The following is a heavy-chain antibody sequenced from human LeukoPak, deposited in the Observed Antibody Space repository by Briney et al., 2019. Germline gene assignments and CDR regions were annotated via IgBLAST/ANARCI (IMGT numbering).Heavy chain of an antibody. CDR2: FSAYNGNT. CDR3: ARGLDTAMDAFDY. D-gene: IGHD5-18*01. J-gene: IGHJ4*02. V-gene: IGHV1-18*01. Sequence: GASGKFSCKASGYTFAIYGISWVRQAPGQGLEWMGWFSAYNGNTNYAQKLQGRVTMTTDTSTSTAYMELRSLGSDDTAVYYCARGLDTAMDAFDYWGQGTLVTVSS. CDR1: GYTFAIYG.